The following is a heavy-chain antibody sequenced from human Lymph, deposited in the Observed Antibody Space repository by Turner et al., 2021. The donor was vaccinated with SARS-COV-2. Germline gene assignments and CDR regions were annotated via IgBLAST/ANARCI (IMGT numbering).Heavy chain of an antibody. CDR1: GGPFSGYC. CDR3: ARGGVDTAMVRYYYYGMDV. CDR2: INHSGST. J-gene: IGHJ6*02. D-gene: IGHD5-18*01. Sequence: QVQLQQWGAGLFQPLETLSLTCPVYGGPFSGYCWSWIRQPPGKGLEWIGEINHSGSTNYNPSLKSRVTISVDTSKNQFSLKLSSVTAADTAVYYCARGGVDTAMVRYYYYGMDVWGQGTTVTVSS. V-gene: IGHV4-34*01.